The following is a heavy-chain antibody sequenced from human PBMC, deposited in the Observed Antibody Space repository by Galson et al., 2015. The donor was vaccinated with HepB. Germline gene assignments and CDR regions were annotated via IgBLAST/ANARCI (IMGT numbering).Heavy chain of an antibody. CDR1: GYTYTSYG. D-gene: IGHD2-2*01. CDR2: ISAYNGNT. CDR3: ARVPSGSCSSTNCYYYYGMDV. J-gene: IGHJ6*02. Sequence: SVKVSCKASGYTYTSYGISWVRQTPGQGLEWMGWISAYNGNTNYAQKLQGRVTMTTDTSTSTAYMEMRSLRSDDTAVYYCARVPSGSCSSTNCYYYYGMDVWGQGTTVTVSS. V-gene: IGHV1-18*04.